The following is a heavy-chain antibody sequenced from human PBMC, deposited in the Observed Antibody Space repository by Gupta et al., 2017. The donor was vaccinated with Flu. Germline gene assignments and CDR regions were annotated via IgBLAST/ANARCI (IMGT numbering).Heavy chain of an antibody. D-gene: IGHD3-3*01. CDR2: SSGSGERT. V-gene: IGHV3-23*01. CDR3: AKDLDDFWSGYYGKGLDH. Sequence: VRQARGKGLEWVSGSSGSGERTYYADSVEGRFTISRDNPKNTLYLQMNNLRGEDTALYYCAKDLDDFWSGYYGKGLDHWGQGTLVTVSS. J-gene: IGHJ4*02.